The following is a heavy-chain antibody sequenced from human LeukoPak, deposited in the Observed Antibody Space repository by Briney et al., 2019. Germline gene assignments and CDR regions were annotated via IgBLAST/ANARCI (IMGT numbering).Heavy chain of an antibody. D-gene: IGHD3-22*01. J-gene: IGHJ3*02. CDR3: ARENYYDSSGYYEAAFDI. Sequence: GGSLGLSCAASGFTVSSNYMSWVRQAPGKGLEWVSVIYSGGSTYYADSVKGRFTISRHNSKNTLYLQMNSLRAEDTAVYYCARENYYDSSGYYEAAFDIWGQGTMVTVSS. CDR2: IYSGGST. CDR1: GFTVSSNY. V-gene: IGHV3-53*04.